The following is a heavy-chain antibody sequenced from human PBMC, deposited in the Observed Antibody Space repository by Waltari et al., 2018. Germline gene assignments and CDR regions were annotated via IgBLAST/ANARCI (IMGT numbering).Heavy chain of an antibody. D-gene: IGHD2-8*02. CDR2: INPNSGGT. Sequence: QVQLVQSGAEVKKPGASAKVSCKASAYTFTGYYMHWLRQAPGQGLEWMGRINPNSGGTNYAQKFQGRVTMTRDTSISTAYMELSRLRSDDTAVYYCAREYDSFDHLVVSWGQGTLVTVSS. J-gene: IGHJ4*02. CDR1: AYTFTGYY. V-gene: IGHV1-2*06. CDR3: AREYDSFDHLVVS.